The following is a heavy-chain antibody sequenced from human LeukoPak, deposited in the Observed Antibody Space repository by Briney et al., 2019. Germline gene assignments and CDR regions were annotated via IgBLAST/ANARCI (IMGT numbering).Heavy chain of an antibody. D-gene: IGHD2-2*01. J-gene: IGHJ4*02. V-gene: IGHV3-23*01. CDR3: AKAIVPAATIELFDF. CDR1: GFTFSSYA. Sequence: GGSLRLSCAASGFTFSSYAMSWVRQAPGKGLEWVSTISGSGGSTYHADSVKGRFTISRDNSKNTLYLQMNSLRAEDTAVYYCAKAIVPAATIELFDFWGQGALVTVSS. CDR2: ISGSGGST.